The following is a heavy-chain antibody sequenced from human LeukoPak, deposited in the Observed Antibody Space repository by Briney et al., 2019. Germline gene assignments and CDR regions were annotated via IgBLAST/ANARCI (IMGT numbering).Heavy chain of an antibody. CDR2: IYSGGST. D-gene: IGHD1-1*01. CDR1: GFTVSSNY. Sequence: GGSLRLSCAASGFTVSSNYMSWVRQAPGKGLEWVSVIYSGGSTNYADSVKGRFTISRDNSKNTLYLQMNSLRAEDTAVYYCAKDPQGRGKRLFDYWGQGTLVTVSS. V-gene: IGHV3-66*01. J-gene: IGHJ4*02. CDR3: AKDPQGRGKRLFDY.